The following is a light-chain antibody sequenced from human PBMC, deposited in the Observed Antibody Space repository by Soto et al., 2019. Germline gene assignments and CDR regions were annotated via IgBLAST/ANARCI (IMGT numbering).Light chain of an antibody. CDR3: SSYTTSSTYV. Sequence: QSALTQPASVSGSPGQSITISCTGTSSDVGAYNYVSWYQQHPGKAPKLMIYDVTNRPSGVSNRFSGSKSGYTASLTISGLQAEDEADDYCSSYTTSSTYVFGTGTKVTVL. V-gene: IGLV2-14*03. J-gene: IGLJ1*01. CDR1: SSDVGAYNY. CDR2: DVT.